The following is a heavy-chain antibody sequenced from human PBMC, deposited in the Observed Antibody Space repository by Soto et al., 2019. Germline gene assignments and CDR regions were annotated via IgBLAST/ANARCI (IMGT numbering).Heavy chain of an antibody. Sequence: PSETLSLTCTVSGGSISSSSYYWGWIRQPPGKGLEWIGSIYYSGSTYYNPSLKSRVTISVDTSKNQFSLKLSSVTAADTAVYYCAGNDSFSDYWGQGTLVTVSS. V-gene: IGHV4-39*01. J-gene: IGHJ4*02. CDR1: GGSISSSSYY. CDR2: IYYSGST. D-gene: IGHD5-12*01. CDR3: AGNDSFSDY.